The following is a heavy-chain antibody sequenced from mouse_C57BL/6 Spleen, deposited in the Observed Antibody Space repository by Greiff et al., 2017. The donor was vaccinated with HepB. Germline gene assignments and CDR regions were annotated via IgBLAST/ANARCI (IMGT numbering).Heavy chain of an antibody. CDR2: IYPRDGST. J-gene: IGHJ4*01. CDR1: GYTFTSYA. V-gene: IGHV1-85*01. D-gene: IGHD1-1*01. CDR3: ASYYSRSLDDAMDY. Sequence: VQLQQSGPELVKPGASVKLSCKASGYTFTSYAINWVKQRPGQGLEWIGCIYPRDGSTKYNEKFKGKATLTVDTSSSTAYMELNSLTSEDSAVYFCASYYSRSLDDAMDYWGQGTSVTVSS.